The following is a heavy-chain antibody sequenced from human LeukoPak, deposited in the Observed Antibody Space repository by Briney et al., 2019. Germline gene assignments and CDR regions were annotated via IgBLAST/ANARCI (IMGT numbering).Heavy chain of an antibody. CDR2: IDTDGSIT. J-gene: IGHJ4*02. D-gene: IGHD4-17*01. Sequence: GGSLRLSYAASGFTFRSSWQQWLRQAPEKGLVWVSRIDTDGSITHSADSVKGRFTISRDNAKNTLYLQMSSLRAEDTAVYVCATQHYGMVVYWGQGTLVTVSS. V-gene: IGHV3-74*01. CDR1: GFTFRSSW. CDR3: ATQHYGMVVY.